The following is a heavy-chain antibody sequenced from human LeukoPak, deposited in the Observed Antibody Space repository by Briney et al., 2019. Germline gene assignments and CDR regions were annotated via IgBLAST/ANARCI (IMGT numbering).Heavy chain of an antibody. Sequence: PGGSLRLSCVGSGLTFSTSWMSWVRQALGKGLEWVASIKQDGSEKYYVDSVKGRFTISRDNAKNSLYLQMNSLRAEDTAVYYCAKAYGYMTPNWFDPWGQGTLVTVSS. CDR1: GLTFSTSW. J-gene: IGHJ5*02. D-gene: IGHD5-18*01. CDR2: IKQDGSEK. V-gene: IGHV3-7*01. CDR3: AKAYGYMTPNWFDP.